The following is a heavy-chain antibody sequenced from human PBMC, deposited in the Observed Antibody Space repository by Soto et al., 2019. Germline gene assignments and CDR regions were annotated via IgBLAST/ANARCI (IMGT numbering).Heavy chain of an antibody. D-gene: IGHD3-3*01. J-gene: IGHJ3*02. CDR3: ARGASYYDFWSGYLGAFDI. CDR1: GYTFTSYD. CDR2: MNPNSGNT. Sequence: ASVKVSCKASGYTFTSYDINWVRQATGQGLEWMGWMNPNSGNTGYAQKFQGGVTMTRNTSISTAYMELSSLRSEDTAVYYCARGASYYDFWSGYLGAFDIWGQGTMVTVSS. V-gene: IGHV1-8*01.